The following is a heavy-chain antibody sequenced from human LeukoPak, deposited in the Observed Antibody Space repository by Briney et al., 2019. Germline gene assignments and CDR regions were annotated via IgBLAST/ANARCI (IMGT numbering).Heavy chain of an antibody. CDR2: INHSGST. V-gene: IGHV4-34*01. CDR1: GGSFSGYY. J-gene: IGHJ4*02. Sequence: PSETLSLTCAVYGGSFSGYYWSWIRQPPGKGLEWIGEINHSGSTNYNPSLKSRVTISVDTSKNQFSLKLSSVTAADTAMYYCARDHYYDSSGCYFDYWGQGTLVTVSS. D-gene: IGHD3-22*01. CDR3: ARDHYYDSSGCYFDY.